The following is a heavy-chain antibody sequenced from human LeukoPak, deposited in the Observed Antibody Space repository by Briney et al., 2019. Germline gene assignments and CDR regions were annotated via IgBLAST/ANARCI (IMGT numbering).Heavy chain of an antibody. CDR2: IYYSGST. Sequence: PSETLSLTCTVSGGSISSYYWSWIRQPPGKGLEWIGYIYYSGSTNYNPFLKSRVTISVDTSKNQFSLKLSSVTAADTAVYYCARGHSSSWYGVQTQLDYWGQGTLVTVSS. J-gene: IGHJ4*02. V-gene: IGHV4-59*12. CDR1: GGSISSYY. D-gene: IGHD6-13*01. CDR3: ARGHSSSWYGVQTQLDY.